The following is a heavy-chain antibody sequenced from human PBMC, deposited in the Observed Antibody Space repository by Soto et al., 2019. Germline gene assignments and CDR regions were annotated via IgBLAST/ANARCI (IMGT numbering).Heavy chain of an antibody. J-gene: IGHJ6*02. Sequence: XESLQTSCAASGFTVSSNYMSWVRQAPGKGLEWVSVIYSGGSTYYADSVKGRFTISRDNSRNTLYLQMNSLRAEDTAVYYCARDRLGAISQDSSSWYYYGMDVWGQGTTVTVSS. CDR3: ARDRLGAISQDSSSWYYYGMDV. V-gene: IGHV3-53*01. CDR2: IYSGGST. CDR1: GFTVSSNY. D-gene: IGHD6-13*01.